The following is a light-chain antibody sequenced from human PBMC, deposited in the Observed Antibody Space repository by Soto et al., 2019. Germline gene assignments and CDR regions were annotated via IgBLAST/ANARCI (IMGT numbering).Light chain of an antibody. V-gene: IGKV1-9*01. CDR3: QQLNIFPPLFT. J-gene: IGKJ3*01. CDR2: GAS. Sequence: DIQLTQSPFFLSASVGDRVTITCRASQGIRSYLAWYQQRPGKAPELLIYGASTLRTGVASRFSGSGSGTEFTLTISSLQPEDFATYFCQQLNIFPPLFTFGHGTKVDIK. CDR1: QGIRSY.